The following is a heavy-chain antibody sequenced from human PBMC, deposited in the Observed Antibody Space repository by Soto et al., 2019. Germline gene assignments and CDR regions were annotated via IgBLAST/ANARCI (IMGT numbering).Heavy chain of an antibody. Sequence: HPGGSLRLSCAVSGFSFGNYWMSWVRQAPGKGLEWLASIKEDGSERYYLDSVKGRFTISRDNAKDSLSLQMNSLRGEDTAFYYCARDVGPVTIFGEALSGYFDFWGQGTLVTVS. J-gene: IGHJ4*02. CDR3: ARDVGPVTIFGEALSGYFDF. CDR2: IKEDGSER. D-gene: IGHD3-3*01. CDR1: GFSFGNYW. V-gene: IGHV3-7*03.